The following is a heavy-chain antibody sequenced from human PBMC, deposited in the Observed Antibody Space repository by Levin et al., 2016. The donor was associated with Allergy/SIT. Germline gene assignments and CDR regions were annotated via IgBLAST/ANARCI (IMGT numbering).Heavy chain of an antibody. CDR1: GFTFSSYS. Sequence: LSLTCAASGFTFSSYSMNWVRQAPGKGLEWVSSISPSSSYIYYADSVKGRFTISRDNAKNSLYLQMNSLRAEDTAVYYCASSRGYSSGWHVCWGQGTLVTVSS. CDR2: ISPSSSYI. D-gene: IGHD6-19*01. J-gene: IGHJ4*02. V-gene: IGHV3-21*01. CDR3: ASSRGYSSGWHVC.